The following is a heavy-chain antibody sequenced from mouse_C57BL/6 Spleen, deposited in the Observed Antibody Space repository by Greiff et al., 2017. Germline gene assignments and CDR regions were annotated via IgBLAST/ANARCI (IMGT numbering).Heavy chain of an antibody. CDR3: ARDGGYDLHFDV. J-gene: IGHJ1*03. Sequence: EVHLVESGGGLVKPGGSLKLSCAASGFTFSSYAMSWVRQTPEKRLEWVATISDGGSYTYYPDNVKGRFTIARDNAKNNLYLQMRHLKSEDTAMYYCARDGGYDLHFDVWGTGTTVTVSS. CDR1: GFTFSSYA. V-gene: IGHV5-4*01. CDR2: ISDGGSYT. D-gene: IGHD2-2*01.